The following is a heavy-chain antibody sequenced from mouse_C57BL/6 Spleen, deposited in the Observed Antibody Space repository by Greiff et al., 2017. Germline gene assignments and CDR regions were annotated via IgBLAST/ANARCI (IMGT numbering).Heavy chain of an antibody. Sequence: EVQLVESEGGLVKPGSSMQLSCTASGFTFSDYYMAWVRQVPEKGLEWVANINYDGSSTYYLDSLKSRFIISRDNAKNILYLQMSSLKSEDTATYYCARDGYGSATGAMDYWGQGTSVTVSS. V-gene: IGHV5-16*01. D-gene: IGHD1-1*01. CDR2: INYDGSST. CDR1: GFTFSDYY. CDR3: ARDGYGSATGAMDY. J-gene: IGHJ4*01.